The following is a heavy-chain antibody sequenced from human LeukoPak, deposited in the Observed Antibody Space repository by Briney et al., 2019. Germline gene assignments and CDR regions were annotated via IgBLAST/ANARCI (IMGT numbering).Heavy chain of an antibody. V-gene: IGHV4-31*03. CDR3: ARDHGSSVYRPKQFDY. Sequence: SETLSLTCTVSGGSISSGGYYWSWIRQHPGKGLEWIGHISYSGSTNYNPSLRSRVTISVDTSKSQFSLKLSSVTAADTAVYYCARDHGSSVYRPKQFDYWGQGTLVTVSS. D-gene: IGHD3-22*01. CDR2: ISYSGST. CDR1: GGSISSGGYY. J-gene: IGHJ4*02.